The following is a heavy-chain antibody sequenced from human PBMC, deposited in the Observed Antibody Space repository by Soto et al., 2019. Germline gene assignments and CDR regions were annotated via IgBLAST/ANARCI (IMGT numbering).Heavy chain of an antibody. D-gene: IGHD2-15*01. V-gene: IGHV4-34*01. CDR3: ARERGRYCSGESCYPFGP. CDR1: GGAFRGYY. J-gene: IGHJ5*02. CDR2: INDSGST. Sequence: SETLSLTCAVYGGAFRGYYWSWIRQPPGKGLEWLGEINDSGSTNYNPSLKSRITISLDTSKKEISLRLSSVTAADTAVYYCARERGRYCSGESCYPFGPWGQGALVTVSS.